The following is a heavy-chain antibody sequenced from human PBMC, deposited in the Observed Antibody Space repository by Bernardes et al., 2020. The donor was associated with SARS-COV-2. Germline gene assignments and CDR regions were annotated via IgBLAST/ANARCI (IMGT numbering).Heavy chain of an antibody. J-gene: IGHJ4*02. CDR1: GFTFSSYW. Sequence: GSLRLPCAVSGFTFSSYWLSWVRQAPGKGLEWVDNIKQDVSEIYYVDSVKGRFTISRDNAKNSLYLQMNSLRAEDTAVYYCARDHDSSGSYIYFDYWGQGTLVTVSS. D-gene: IGHD6-19*01. CDR3: ARDHDSSGSYIYFDY. V-gene: IGHV3-7*01. CDR2: IKQDVSEI.